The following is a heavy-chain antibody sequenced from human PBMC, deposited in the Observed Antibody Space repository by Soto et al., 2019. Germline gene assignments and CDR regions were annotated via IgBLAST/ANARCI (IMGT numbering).Heavy chain of an antibody. D-gene: IGHD3-22*01. V-gene: IGHV4-59*02. J-gene: IGHJ4*02. CDR1: GGSVSSYY. CDR3: ARLNYYDSTGSIDY. Sequence: PSETLSLTCTVSGGSVSSYYWSWIRQPPGKGLEWIGYIYHSGSTNYNPPLKSRVTISVDTSKKQFSLKLSSVTAADTAMYYCARLNYYDSTGSIDYWGQGTLVTVSS. CDR2: IYHSGST.